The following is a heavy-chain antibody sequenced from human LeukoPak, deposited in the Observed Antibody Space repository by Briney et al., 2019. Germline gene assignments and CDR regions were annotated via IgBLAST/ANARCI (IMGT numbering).Heavy chain of an antibody. J-gene: IGHJ4*02. CDR1: GFTFSSYA. V-gene: IGHV3-23*01. D-gene: IGHD1-14*01. Sequence: PGRSLRLSCAASGFTFSSYAMSWVRQAPGKGLEWVSAISGSGGSTYYADSVKGRFTISRDNAKNTLYLQMDSLRAEDTGVYYCARSNQADDYWGQGTLVTVSS. CDR2: ISGSGGST. CDR3: ARSNQADDY.